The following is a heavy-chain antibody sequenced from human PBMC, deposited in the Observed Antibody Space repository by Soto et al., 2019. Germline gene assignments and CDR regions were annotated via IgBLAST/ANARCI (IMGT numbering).Heavy chain of an antibody. CDR3: AQTLGSAVAGPGRFDL. V-gene: IGHV1-69*12. CDR1: GGTFSTYA. D-gene: IGHD6-19*01. J-gene: IGHJ2*01. CDR2: TIPLFGTA. Sequence: QVQLVQSGAEVKKPGSSVKVSCKASGGTFSTYAISWVRQAPGQGLEWMGGTIPLFGTANYAQKFQGRDMMTEDESTSTAYMELSSLRSEDTAVYYCAQTLGSAVAGPGRFDLWGRGTLITVSS.